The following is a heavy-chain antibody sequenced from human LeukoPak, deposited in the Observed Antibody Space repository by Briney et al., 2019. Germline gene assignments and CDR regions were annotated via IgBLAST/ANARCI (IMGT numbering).Heavy chain of an antibody. Sequence: GGSLRLSCAASGFTLRSYTMNWVRQAPGKGLEWVSSIGISSNKIYYADSVKGRFIISRDNAKNSVYLQMNSLRAEDTAAYYCARRDKGGVFDYWGQGTLVTVSS. V-gene: IGHV3-21*01. J-gene: IGHJ4*02. CDR3: ARRDKGGVFDY. CDR2: IGISSNKI. CDR1: GFTLRSYT. D-gene: IGHD3-16*01.